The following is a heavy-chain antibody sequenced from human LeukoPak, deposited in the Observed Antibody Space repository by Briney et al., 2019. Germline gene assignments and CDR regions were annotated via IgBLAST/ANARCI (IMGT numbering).Heavy chain of an antibody. J-gene: IGHJ3*02. D-gene: IGHD3-9*01. CDR1: GGSISSHY. CDR2: INHSGST. CDR3: ARGFFTGDAFDI. V-gene: IGHV4-34*01. Sequence: SETLSLTCSVSGGSISSHYWSWIRQPPGKGLEWIGEINHSGSTNYNPSLKSRVTISVDTSKNQFSLKLSSVTAADTAVYYCARGFFTGDAFDIWGQGTMVTVSS.